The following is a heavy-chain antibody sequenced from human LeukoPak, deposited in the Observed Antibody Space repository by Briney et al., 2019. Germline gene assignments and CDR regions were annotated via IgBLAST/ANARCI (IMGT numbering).Heavy chain of an antibody. D-gene: IGHD1-26*01. J-gene: IGHJ4*02. CDR2: ISSSGSTI. Sequence: GGSLRLSCAASGFTFSSYEMNWVRQAPGKGLEWVSYISSSGSTIYYADSVKGRFTISRDNAKNSLYLQMNSLKSEGTAVYYCVTEVSGSFPTWGQGTLVTVSS. CDR1: GFTFSSYE. V-gene: IGHV3-48*03. CDR3: VTEVSGSFPT.